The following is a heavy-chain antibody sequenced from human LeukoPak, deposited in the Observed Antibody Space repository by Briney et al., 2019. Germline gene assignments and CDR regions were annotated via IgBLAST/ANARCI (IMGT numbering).Heavy chain of an antibody. V-gene: IGHV3-23*01. CDR1: GFTFINYG. CDR3: AKRTAGFGY. J-gene: IGHJ4*02. D-gene: IGHD6-13*01. CDR2: IRASGDRT. Sequence: GGSLRLSCVVSGFTFINYGMSWVRQAPGKGLEWVSTIRASGDRTYYAESVKGRFTISRDNSKNTLYLQMNSLRAEDTAVYYCAKRTAGFGYWGQGTLVTVSS.